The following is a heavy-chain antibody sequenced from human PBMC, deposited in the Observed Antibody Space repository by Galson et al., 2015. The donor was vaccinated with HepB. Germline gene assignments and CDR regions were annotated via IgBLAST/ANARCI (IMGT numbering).Heavy chain of an antibody. J-gene: IGHJ4*02. V-gene: IGHV3-21*01. Sequence: SLRLSCAASGFTFSSYSMNWVRQAPGKGLEWVSSISSSSSYIYYADSVKGRFTISRDNAKNSLYLQMNSLRAEDTAVYYCARDVRCSSTSCYTDYFDYWGQGTLVTVSS. CDR1: GFTFSSYS. D-gene: IGHD2-2*01. CDR2: ISSSSSYI. CDR3: ARDVRCSSTSCYTDYFDY.